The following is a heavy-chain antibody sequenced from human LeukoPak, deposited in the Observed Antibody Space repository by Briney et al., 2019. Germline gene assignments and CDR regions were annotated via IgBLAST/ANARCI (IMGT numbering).Heavy chain of an antibody. D-gene: IGHD6-19*01. V-gene: IGHV4-34*01. J-gene: IGHJ4*02. CDR2: IYHTGST. CDR3: ARRRGWYPVDY. Sequence: LRLSCAASGFTFSSYSMNWVRQPPGKGLEWIGTIYHTGSTYYNPSLKSRVTISVDTSKNQCSLKVTSVTAADTAVYYCARRRGWYPVDYWGQGTLVTVSS. CDR1: GFTFSSYS.